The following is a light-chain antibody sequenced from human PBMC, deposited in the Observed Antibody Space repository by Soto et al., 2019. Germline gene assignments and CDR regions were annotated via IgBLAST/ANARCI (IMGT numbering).Light chain of an antibody. Sequence: DIQVTQSPSTLSASVGDRVTITCRASQSLNNYLAWYQQKPGKAPKLLIYDASTLERGVPSRFSGTGSGTEVTLTISSLQPADFATYYCQQYYRSSITFGQGTRLEIK. CDR2: DAS. CDR3: QQYYRSSIT. CDR1: QSLNNY. J-gene: IGKJ5*01. V-gene: IGKV1-5*01.